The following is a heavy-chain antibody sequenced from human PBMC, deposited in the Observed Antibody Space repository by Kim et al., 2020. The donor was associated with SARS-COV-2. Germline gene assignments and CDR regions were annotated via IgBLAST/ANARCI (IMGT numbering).Heavy chain of an antibody. Sequence: GGSLRLSCAASGFTFSSYSMNWVRQAPGKGLEWVSYISSSSRTIYYADSVKGRFTISRDNAKNSLYLQMNSLRDEDTAVYYCARGYRGVIRRFGFDPWGQGTLVTVSS. D-gene: IGHD3-10*01. V-gene: IGHV3-48*02. CDR2: ISSSSRTI. CDR1: GFTFSSYS. CDR3: ARGYRGVIRRFGFDP. J-gene: IGHJ5*02.